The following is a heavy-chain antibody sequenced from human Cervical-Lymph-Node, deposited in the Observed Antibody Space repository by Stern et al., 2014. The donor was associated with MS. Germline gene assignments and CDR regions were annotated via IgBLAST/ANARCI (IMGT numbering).Heavy chain of an antibody. Sequence: QITLKESGPAQVKPTQTLTLTCTFSGFSLSTSGMRVSWIRQPPGKALEWLARIDWDDDKFYSTSLKTRLTISKDTSKNQVVLTMTNMDPADTATYYCARIGRSSGWNNWFDPWGPGTLVTVSS. CDR2: IDWDDDK. V-gene: IGHV2-70*04. CDR3: ARIGRSSGWNNWFDP. J-gene: IGHJ5*02. CDR1: GFSLSTSGMR. D-gene: IGHD6-19*01.